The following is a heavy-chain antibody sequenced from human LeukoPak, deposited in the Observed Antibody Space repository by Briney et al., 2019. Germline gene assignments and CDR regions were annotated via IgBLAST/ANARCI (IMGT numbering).Heavy chain of an antibody. V-gene: IGHV4-59*01. J-gene: IGHJ4*02. Sequence: SETLSFTGTGSGVTISSYYWSWLGQPQGKGLKGVVYIYYSGSTYYNNSLESGATIPVDTSKNQFSLKLSSVTAADTAVYYCARGWAGTDVYFDYWGQGTLVSVS. CDR3: ARGWAGTDVYFDY. CDR1: GVTISSYY. D-gene: IGHD6-19*01. CDR2: IYYSGST.